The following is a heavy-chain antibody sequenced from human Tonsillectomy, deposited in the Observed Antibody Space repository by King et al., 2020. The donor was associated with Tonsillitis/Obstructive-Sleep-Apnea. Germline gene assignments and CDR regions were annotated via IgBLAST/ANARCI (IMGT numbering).Heavy chain of an antibody. CDR2: ISYDGSNK. CDR3: AKEEGRVDYGPDAFDI. Sequence: VQLVESGGGVVQPGRSLRLSCAASGFTFSSYGMHWVRQAPGKGLEWVAVISYDGSNKYYADSVKGRFTISRDNSKNTLYLQMNSLRTEDTAVFYCAKEEGRVDYGPDAFDIWGQGTMVTVSS. CDR1: GFTFSSYG. D-gene: IGHD4/OR15-4a*01. V-gene: IGHV3-30*18. J-gene: IGHJ3*02.